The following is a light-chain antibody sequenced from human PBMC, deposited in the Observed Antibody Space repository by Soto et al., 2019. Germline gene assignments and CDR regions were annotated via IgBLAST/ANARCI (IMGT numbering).Light chain of an antibody. CDR3: QQYNNWPPVT. J-gene: IGKJ2*01. V-gene: IGKV3-15*01. CDR2: GAS. CDR1: QSVSSN. Sequence: EIVMTQSPATLSVSPGERATLSCRASQSVSSNFAWYQQKPGQAPRLLIYGASTRATGIPARFSGSGSGTEFTLTISSLQSEDFAVYYCQQYNNWPPVTCGQGTKLEIK.